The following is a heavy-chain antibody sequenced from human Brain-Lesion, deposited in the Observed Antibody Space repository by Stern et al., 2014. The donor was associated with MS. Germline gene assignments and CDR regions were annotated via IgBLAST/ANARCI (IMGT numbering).Heavy chain of an antibody. J-gene: IGHJ6*02. CDR1: GGSISSGGYY. V-gene: IGHV4-61*02. CDR3: ARGRVVPGFQYYATDV. CDR2: IFNSGST. Sequence: VQLVQSGPGLVKPSQTLSLSCTVSGGSISSGGYYWSWIRQPAAQGLEWIGRIFNSGSTRYNPSLQSRVPTSIHTSPNPISLRLNSMTAADTAVYYCARGRVVPGFQYYATDVWGQGTTVIVSS. D-gene: IGHD2-2*01.